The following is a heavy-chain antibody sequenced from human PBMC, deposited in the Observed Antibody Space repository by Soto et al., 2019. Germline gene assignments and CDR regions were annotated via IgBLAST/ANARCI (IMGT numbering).Heavy chain of an antibody. D-gene: IGHD7-27*01. CDR3: ARSPANWDGEFEL. CDR2: IDHSGST. Sequence: ADTLSHTCSVYGGSFSAYYWTWIRQPPGKGLEWIGEIDHSGSTNYNPSPKRRLTISVDTSKNQFSLKLSSVTAADSGVYYCARSPANWDGEFELWGQGILVTVSS. J-gene: IGHJ4*02. V-gene: IGHV4-34*01. CDR1: GGSFSAYY.